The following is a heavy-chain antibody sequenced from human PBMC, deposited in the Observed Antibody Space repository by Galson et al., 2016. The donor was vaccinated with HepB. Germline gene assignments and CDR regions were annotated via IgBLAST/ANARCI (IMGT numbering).Heavy chain of an antibody. Sequence: SLRLSCAASGFNFSTFTVNWVRQVPGKGLEWVSSISSSSLYIYYADSLRGHFTVSRDNSKNSLFLQMNSLGAEGTAIYYCARWSRGTGSSLDFWGQGTLVTVSS. CDR2: ISSSSLYI. CDR3: ARWSRGTGSSLDF. V-gene: IGHV3-21*06. J-gene: IGHJ4*02. CDR1: GFNFSTFT. D-gene: IGHD3-10*01.